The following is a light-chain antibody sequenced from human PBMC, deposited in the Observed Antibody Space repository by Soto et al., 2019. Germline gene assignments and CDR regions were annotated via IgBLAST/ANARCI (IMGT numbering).Light chain of an antibody. CDR2: EVS. Sequence: QSVLTQPPSASGSPGQSVTISWTGTSSDVGAYNYVSWYQQLPGKAPKLIIYEVSKRPSGVPDRFSGSKSGNTASLTVSGLQAKDEADYYCTSYAGTYSFFYVFGTGTKLTVL. J-gene: IGLJ1*01. V-gene: IGLV2-8*01. CDR3: TSYAGTYSFFYV. CDR1: SSDVGAYNY.